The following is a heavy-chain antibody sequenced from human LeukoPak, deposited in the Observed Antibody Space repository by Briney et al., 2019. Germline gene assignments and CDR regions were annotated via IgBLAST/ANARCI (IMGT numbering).Heavy chain of an antibody. CDR2: IIPIFGTA. V-gene: IGHV1-69*13. J-gene: IGHJ6*02. Sequence: SVKVSCKASGGTFSSYAISWVRQAPGQGLEWMGGIIPIFGTANYAQKFQGRVTITADESTSTAYMELSSLRSEDTAVYYCARADGYRSGGSCYYYYGMDVWGQGTTVTVSS. CDR1: GGTFSSYA. D-gene: IGHD2-15*01. CDR3: ARADGYRSGGSCYYYYGMDV.